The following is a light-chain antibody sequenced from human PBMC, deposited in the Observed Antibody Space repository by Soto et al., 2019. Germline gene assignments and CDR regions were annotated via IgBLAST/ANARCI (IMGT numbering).Light chain of an antibody. J-gene: IGLJ2*01. CDR2: KDN. CDR3: QSSDRSGTSGV. V-gene: IGLV3-25*01. CDR1: AMPNQY. Sequence: SYELTQPPSVSLSPGQTARIACSGDAMPNQYSYWYQQKPGQAPILVIYKDNERPSGIPERFSGSNSGTTATLTISGVQAEDEAYYYCQSSDRSGTSGVFGGGTKLTVL.